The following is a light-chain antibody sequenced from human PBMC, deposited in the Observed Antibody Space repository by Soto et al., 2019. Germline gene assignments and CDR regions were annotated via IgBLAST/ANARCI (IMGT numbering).Light chain of an antibody. J-gene: IGLJ2*01. V-gene: IGLV1-47*01. CDR1: SSNIGSNY. CDR3: AAWDDSLRGVV. CDR2: RNS. Sequence: QAVVTQPPSASGTPGQRVTISCSGSSSNIGSNYVYWYQQLPGTVPQLLIYRNSERPSGVPDRFSGSKSGTSASLAISGLRSEDEAGYYCAAWDDSLRGVVFGGGTKLTVL.